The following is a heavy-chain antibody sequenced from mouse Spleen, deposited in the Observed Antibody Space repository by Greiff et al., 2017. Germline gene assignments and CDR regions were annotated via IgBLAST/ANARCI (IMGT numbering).Heavy chain of an antibody. D-gene: IGHD2-4*01. CDR1: GFSLSRYS. Sequence: VMLVESGPGLVAPSQSLSITCTVSGFSLSRYSVHWVRQPPGKGLEWLGMIWGGGSTDYNSALKSRLSISKDNSKSQVFLKMNSLQTDDTAMYYCASIYYDFEGFAYWGQGTQVTVSA. CDR3: ASIYYDFEGFAY. J-gene: IGHJ3*01. CDR2: IWGGGST. V-gene: IGHV2-6-4*01.